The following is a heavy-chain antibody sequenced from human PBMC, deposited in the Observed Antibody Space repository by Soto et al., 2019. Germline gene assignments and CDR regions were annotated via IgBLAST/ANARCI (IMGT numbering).Heavy chain of an antibody. Sequence: LLEFGGGSAQPGESLRLSCVASGFTFSHYTLNWVGRAPRQVLEWVSTISEHPTGHTHYAESVRGRFPISWDDSRDTVFLQMDSLRAGDAAVHYCTTRMSSHFDYWGQGVLVTGSS. CDR1: GFTFSHYT. CDR3: TTRMSSHFDY. CDR2: ISEHPTGHT. V-gene: IGHV3-23*01. J-gene: IGHJ4*02.